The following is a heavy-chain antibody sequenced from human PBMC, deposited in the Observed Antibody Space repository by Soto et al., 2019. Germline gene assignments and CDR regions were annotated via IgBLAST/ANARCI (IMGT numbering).Heavy chain of an antibody. Sequence: QVQLVQSGAEVKKPGASVKVSCTASGYSLTRYYMHWVRQAPGQGLEWMGIIDPSDGSTTYAQRFQGIVTMTRDASSNTVYMELGNLRSDDAAVYFCARKYFFDYWVQGTLVTVSS. CDR2: IDPSDGST. CDR3: ARKYFFDY. J-gene: IGHJ4*02. CDR1: GYSLTRYY. D-gene: IGHD3-10*01. V-gene: IGHV1-46*01.